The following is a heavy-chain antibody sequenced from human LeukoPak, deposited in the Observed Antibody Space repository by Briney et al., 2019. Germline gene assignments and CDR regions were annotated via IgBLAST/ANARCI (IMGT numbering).Heavy chain of an antibody. J-gene: IGHJ6*03. CDR1: GYRFTNYW. Sequence: GESLKISCKTSGYRFTNYWIGWVRQMPGKGLEWMGIIYPGDSDTRYSPSFQGQVTISADKSISTAYLQWSSLKASDTAMYYCARHRGPHVPMSYCYYMDVWGIGTTVTVSS. V-gene: IGHV5-51*01. CDR2: IYPGDSDT. CDR3: ARHRGPHVPMSYCYYMDV. D-gene: IGHD3-10*01.